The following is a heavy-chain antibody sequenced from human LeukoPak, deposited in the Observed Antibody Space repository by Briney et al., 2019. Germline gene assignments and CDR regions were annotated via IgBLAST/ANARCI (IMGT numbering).Heavy chain of an antibody. CDR1: GFTFSSYS. V-gene: IGHV3-21*01. CDR3: ARGEWELLGFDY. CDR2: ISSSSSYI. Sequence: PGGSLRLSCAASGFTFSSYSMNWVRQAPGKGLEWVSSISSSSSYIYYADSVKGRFTISRDNAKNSLYLQMNSLRAEDTAVHYCARGEWELLGFDYWGQGTLVTVSS. D-gene: IGHD1-26*01. J-gene: IGHJ4*02.